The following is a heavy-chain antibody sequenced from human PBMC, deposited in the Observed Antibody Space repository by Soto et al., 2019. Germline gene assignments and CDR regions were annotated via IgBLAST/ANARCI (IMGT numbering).Heavy chain of an antibody. J-gene: IGHJ4*02. D-gene: IGHD3-22*01. CDR2: INPSGGST. V-gene: IGHV1-46*01. CDR3: ARAVYDSRVVAFDY. Sequence: ASVKVACKASGYTFSSYYMHWVRQAPGQGLEWMGIINPSGGSTSYAQKFRGRVTMTRDTSTSTAYMELSSLRSEDTAVYYCARAVYDSRVVAFDYWGQGTLVTVSS. CDR1: GYTFSSYY.